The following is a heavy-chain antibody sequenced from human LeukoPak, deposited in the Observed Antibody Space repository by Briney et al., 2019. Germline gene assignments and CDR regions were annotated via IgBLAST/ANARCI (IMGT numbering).Heavy chain of an antibody. CDR1: GGSFSGYY. V-gene: IGHV4-34*01. J-gene: IGHJ6*03. Sequence: SETLSLTCAVYGGSFSGYYWSWIRQPPGKGLEWIGEINHSGSTNYNPSLKSRVTISVDTSKNQFSLKLSSVTAADAAVYYCARGLSRSWTRYYDKDDWGKGTLVTVSS. D-gene: IGHD6-13*01. CDR3: ARGLSRSWTRYYDKDD. CDR2: INHSGST.